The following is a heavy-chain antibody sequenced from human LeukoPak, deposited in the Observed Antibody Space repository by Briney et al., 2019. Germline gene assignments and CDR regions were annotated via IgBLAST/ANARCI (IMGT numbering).Heavy chain of an antibody. D-gene: IGHD3-10*01. CDR3: ARELTDYYGSGSYYIFDY. CDR2: ISYDGSNK. Sequence: GRSLRLSCAASGFTFSSYAMHWVRQAPGKGLEWVAVISYDGSNKYYADSVKGRFTISRDNSKNTLYLQMNSLRAEDTAVYYCARELTDYYGSGSYYIFDYWGQGTLVTVSS. J-gene: IGHJ4*02. CDR1: GFTFSSYA. V-gene: IGHV3-30-3*01.